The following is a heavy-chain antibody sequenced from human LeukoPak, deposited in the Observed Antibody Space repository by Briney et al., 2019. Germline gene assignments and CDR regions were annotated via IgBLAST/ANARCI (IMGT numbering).Heavy chain of an antibody. V-gene: IGHV4-34*01. CDR3: ARGRSALFNFWFDP. CDR2: INHSGST. D-gene: IGHD6-6*01. J-gene: IGHJ5*02. Sequence: KASETLSLTCAVYGGSFSGYYWSWVRQPPGKGLEWIGEINHSGSTNYNPSLKSRVTISVDTSKNQFSLKLSSVTAADTAVYYCARGRSALFNFWFDPWGQGTLVTVSS. CDR1: GGSFSGYY.